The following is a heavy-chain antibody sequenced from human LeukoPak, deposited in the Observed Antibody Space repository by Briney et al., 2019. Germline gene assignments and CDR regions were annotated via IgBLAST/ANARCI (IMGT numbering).Heavy chain of an antibody. Sequence: QTGGSLRLSCAASGFGFSSYEINWVRQAPGKGLEWVSYIGSSGSTVYYADSVKGRFTISRDNAKKSLYLQMNSLRDEDTAVYYCARDTLLYADSPDAFDMWGQGTMVTVSS. D-gene: IGHD4-17*01. CDR1: GFGFSSYE. V-gene: IGHV3-48*03. CDR2: IGSSGSTV. J-gene: IGHJ3*02. CDR3: ARDTLLYADSPDAFDM.